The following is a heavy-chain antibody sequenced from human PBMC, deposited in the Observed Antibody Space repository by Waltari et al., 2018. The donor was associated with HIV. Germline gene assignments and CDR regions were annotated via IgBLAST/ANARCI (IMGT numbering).Heavy chain of an antibody. Sequence: QVQLQQWGTGLLKPSGTLSLTCAVYRASFNDHSWTWLRKAPGKGLQWLGEINPSGTAVYTKSLQGRLTISRDASKNQFSLNLKSVTAADTAVYFCARTTLQWSVTSSDFWTGHPDHYSTLDAWGQGTTVFVSS. CDR3: ARTTLQWSVTSSDFWTGHPDHYSTLDA. CDR2: INPSGTA. J-gene: IGHJ5*02. CDR1: RASFNDHS. V-gene: IGHV4-34*02. D-gene: IGHD3-3*01.